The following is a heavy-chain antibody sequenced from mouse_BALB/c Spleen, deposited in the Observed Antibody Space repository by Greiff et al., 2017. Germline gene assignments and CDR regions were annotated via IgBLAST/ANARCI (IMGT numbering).Heavy chain of an antibody. CDR2: IYPGSGNT. V-gene: IGHV1-84*02. Sequence: QVQLQQSGPELVRPGESVKISCKASGYTFTDYYINWVKQKPGQGLEWIGWIYPGSGNTKYNEKFKGKATLTVDTSSSTAYMQLSSLTSEDTAVYFCARRSFNAMDYWGQGTSVTVSS. CDR1: GYTFTDYY. CDR3: ARRSFNAMDY. J-gene: IGHJ4*01.